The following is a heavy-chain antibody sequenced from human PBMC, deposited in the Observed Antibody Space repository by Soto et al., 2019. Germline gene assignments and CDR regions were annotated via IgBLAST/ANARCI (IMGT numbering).Heavy chain of an antibody. Sequence: LSLTCAVYGGSFSGYYWSWIRQPPGKGLEWIGEINHSGSTNYNPSLKSRVTISVDTSKNQFSLKLSSVTAADTAVYYCARKNRGYFDYWGQGTLVTVSS. CDR1: GGSFSGYY. J-gene: IGHJ4*02. CDR3: ARKNRGYFDY. V-gene: IGHV4-34*01. D-gene: IGHD3-10*02. CDR2: INHSGST.